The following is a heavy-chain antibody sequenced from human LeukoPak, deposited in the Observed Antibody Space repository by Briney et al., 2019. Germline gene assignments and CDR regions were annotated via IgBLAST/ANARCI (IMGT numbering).Heavy chain of an antibody. CDR2: IIPILGIA. CDR1: GGTFSSYV. D-gene: IGHD3-22*01. J-gene: IGHJ4*02. Sequence: ASVKVSCKASGGTFSSYVLSWVRQAPGQGLEWMGRIIPILGIANYAQKFQGRVTITADKSTSTAYMELSSLRSEDTAVYYCARGNEYYYDSSGYFDTFSFDYWGQGTLVTVSS. V-gene: IGHV1-69*04. CDR3: ARGNEYYYDSSGYFDTFSFDY.